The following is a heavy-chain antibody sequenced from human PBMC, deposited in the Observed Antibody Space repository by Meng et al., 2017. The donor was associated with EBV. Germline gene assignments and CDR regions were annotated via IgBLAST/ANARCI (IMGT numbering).Heavy chain of an antibody. CDR3: ARGTPGRSYSDY. V-gene: IGHV1-46*01. CDR2: INPSDGYT. Sequence: QVQLVQSGAEVKKPGASVKVSCKASGYTFTSHWMHWVRQAPGQGLEWMGIINPSDGYTMYEQKFQGRVTVTADRPTATAYMVLRNLRSDDTAVYYCARGTPGRSYSDYWGPGTLVTVSS. CDR1: GYTFTSHW. J-gene: IGHJ4*02. D-gene: IGHD3-10*01.